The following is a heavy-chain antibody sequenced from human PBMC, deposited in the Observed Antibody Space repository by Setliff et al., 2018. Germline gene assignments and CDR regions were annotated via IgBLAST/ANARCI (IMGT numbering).Heavy chain of an antibody. CDR3: ARDNWAAAGIFDY. D-gene: IGHD6-13*01. J-gene: IGHJ4*02. Sequence: SETLSLPCTASGGSISSGDHYWTWIRQPAGKGLEWIGRSHASGSTNYNPALKSRVTISVDTSKNQFSLKLSSVTAADTAVYYCARDNWAAAGIFDYWGQGTLVTVSS. V-gene: IGHV4-61*02. CDR1: GGSISSGDHY. CDR2: SHASGST.